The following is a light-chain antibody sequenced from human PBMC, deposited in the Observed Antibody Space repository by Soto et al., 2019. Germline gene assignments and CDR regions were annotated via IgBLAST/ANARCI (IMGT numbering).Light chain of an antibody. CDR2: KSS. CDR1: QSISSW. J-gene: IGKJ2*01. V-gene: IGKV1-5*03. Sequence: DIQMTQSPSTLSASVGDRVTIHCRASQSISSWLAWYQQKRGKASKRLLYKSSSLDSGVPSRLSASVSGTAFTLTISSLQPDDFATYYGQQYNSLYSVGQGTKLEIK. CDR3: QQYNSLYS.